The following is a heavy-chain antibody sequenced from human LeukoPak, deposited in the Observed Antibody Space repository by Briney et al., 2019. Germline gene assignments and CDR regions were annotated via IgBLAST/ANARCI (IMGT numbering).Heavy chain of an antibody. V-gene: IGHV3-7*01. CDR1: GFTFSSYW. CDR3: VRDPDYGDYVNYFDY. CDR2: IKQDGSEK. Sequence: PGGSLRLSCAASGFTFSSYWMSWVRQAPGKGLECVANIKQDGSEKYYVDSVKGRFTISRDNAKNSLYLQMNSLRAEDTAVYYCVRDPDYGDYVNYFDYWGQGTLVTVSS. J-gene: IGHJ4*02. D-gene: IGHD4-17*01.